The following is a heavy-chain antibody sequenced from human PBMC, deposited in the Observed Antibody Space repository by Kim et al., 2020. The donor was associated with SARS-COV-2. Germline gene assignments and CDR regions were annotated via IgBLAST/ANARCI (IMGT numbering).Heavy chain of an antibody. J-gene: IGHJ6*02. CDR3: ARDGPVRGVIGPKYDYLFLSSGASGYVWGSYRRNYYYYGMDV. CDR1: GFTFSSYG. Sequence: GGSLRLSCAASGFTFSSYGMHWVRQAPGKGLEWVAVIWYDGSNKYYADSVKGRFTISRDNSKNTLYLQMNSLRAEDTAVYYCARDGPVRGVIGPKYDYLFLSSGASGYVWGSYRRNYYYYGMDVWGQGTTVTVSS. D-gene: IGHD3-16*02. V-gene: IGHV3-33*01. CDR2: IWYDGSNK.